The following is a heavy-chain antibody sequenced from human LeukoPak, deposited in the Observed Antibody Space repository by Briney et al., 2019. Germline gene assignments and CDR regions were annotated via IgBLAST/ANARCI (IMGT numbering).Heavy chain of an antibody. CDR1: GGSITTYN. D-gene: IGHD2-2*01. CDR2: IYSSGAT. CDR3: ARRTPGPQLDEYVAYFFDH. V-gene: IGHV4-4*09. J-gene: IGHJ4*02. Sequence: SETLSLTCTVSGGSITTYNWIWIRQTPGQALEWIGHIYSSGATKYNPSLKSRATILLDTSKNQLFLKLSSVSAADTAVYYCARRTPGPQLDEYVAYFFDHWGQGTQVTVSS.